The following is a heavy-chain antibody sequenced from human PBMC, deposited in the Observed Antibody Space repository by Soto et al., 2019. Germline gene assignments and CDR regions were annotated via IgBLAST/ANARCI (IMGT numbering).Heavy chain of an antibody. Sequence: ASVKVSCTASGYTFTGYYMHWVRQAPGQGLEWMGWINPNSGGTNYAQKFQGWVTMTRDTSISTAYMELSRLRSDDTAVYYCARVGSSGYLAFDIWRQGTMVTVSS. D-gene: IGHD3-22*01. V-gene: IGHV1-2*04. CDR2: INPNSGGT. CDR3: ARVGSSGYLAFDI. J-gene: IGHJ3*02. CDR1: GYTFTGYY.